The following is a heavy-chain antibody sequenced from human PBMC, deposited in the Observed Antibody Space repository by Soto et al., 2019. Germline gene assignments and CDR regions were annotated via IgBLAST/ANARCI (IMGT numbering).Heavy chain of an antibody. CDR2: INHSGST. D-gene: IGHD3-22*01. Sequence: SETLSLTCAVYGGSFSGYYWGWIRQPPGKGLEWIGEINHSGSTNYNPSLKSRVTISVDTSKNQFSLKLSSVTAADTAVYYCARGLIATSTMIVVVTLDYWGQGTLVTVSS. CDR3: ARGLIATSTMIVVVTLDY. CDR1: GGSFSGYY. J-gene: IGHJ4*02. V-gene: IGHV4-34*01.